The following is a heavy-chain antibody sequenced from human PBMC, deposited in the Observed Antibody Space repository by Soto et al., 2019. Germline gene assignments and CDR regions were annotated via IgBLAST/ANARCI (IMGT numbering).Heavy chain of an antibody. V-gene: IGHV4-34*01. CDR3: ARGLILWFGELSRRGGYYYYMDV. J-gene: IGHJ6*03. CDR2: INDSGNI. D-gene: IGHD3-10*01. Sequence: WTWMRQTPGKRLEWIGEINDSGNINYNPSLKSRVTILVDTAKKQISLKLSSVTAADTAVYYCARGLILWFGELSRRGGYYYYMDVWGKGTSVTVSS.